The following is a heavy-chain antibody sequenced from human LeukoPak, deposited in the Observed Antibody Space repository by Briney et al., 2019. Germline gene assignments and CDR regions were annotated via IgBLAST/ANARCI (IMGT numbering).Heavy chain of an antibody. Sequence: ASVKVSCKASGYTFTSYDINWVRQATGQGLEWMGWMNPNSGNTGCAQKFQGRVTMTRNTSISTAYMELSSLRSEDTAVYYCARGWGSSSWYYYYYYMDVWGKGTTVTVSS. D-gene: IGHD6-13*01. V-gene: IGHV1-8*01. CDR2: MNPNSGNT. J-gene: IGHJ6*03. CDR1: GYTFTSYD. CDR3: ARGWGSSSWYYYYYYMDV.